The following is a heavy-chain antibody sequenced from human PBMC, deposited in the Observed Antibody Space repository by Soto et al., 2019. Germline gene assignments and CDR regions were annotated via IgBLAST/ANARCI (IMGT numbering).Heavy chain of an antibody. CDR2: ISGTGGST. Sequence: GESLKISCAASGFTFSSYAMSWVRQAPGKGLEWVSAISGTGGSTYYADSVKGRFTISRDNSRNTLYLQMNSLRAEDTAIYYCAKDSAKFYYDSSGYPLDNWGQGTLVTVSS. CDR1: GFTFSSYA. D-gene: IGHD3-22*01. V-gene: IGHV3-23*01. J-gene: IGHJ4*02. CDR3: AKDSAKFYYDSSGYPLDN.